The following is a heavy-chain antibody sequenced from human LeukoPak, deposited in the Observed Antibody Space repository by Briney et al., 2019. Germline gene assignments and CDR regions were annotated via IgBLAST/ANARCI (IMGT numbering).Heavy chain of an antibody. CDR1: GCSISNYY. Sequence: PSETLSLTCNVSGCSISNYYWSWIRQSPGKGLEWIGYVFYSGSTKYNPSLRSRVTISVDTSKNQFSLKLSSVTAADTAVYYCARNDGNSAWTYWFDPWGQGTLVTVSS. D-gene: IGHD4-23*01. CDR3: ARNDGNSAWTYWFDP. J-gene: IGHJ5*02. V-gene: IGHV4-59*01. CDR2: VFYSGST.